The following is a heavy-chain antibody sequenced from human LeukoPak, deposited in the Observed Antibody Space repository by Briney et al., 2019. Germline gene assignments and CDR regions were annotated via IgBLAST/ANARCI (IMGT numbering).Heavy chain of an antibody. CDR2: IYSGGTT. CDR1: GFTVSSNY. V-gene: IGHV3-66*01. CDR3: ARTTTFAPHFDY. J-gene: IGHJ4*02. Sequence: GGSQRLSCAASGFTVSSNYMSWVRQAPGKGLEWVSVIYSGGTTYYADSVKGRFTISRDNSKSTLYLQMNSLRAEDTAVYYCARTTTFAPHFDYWGQGTLVTVSS. D-gene: IGHD1-1*01.